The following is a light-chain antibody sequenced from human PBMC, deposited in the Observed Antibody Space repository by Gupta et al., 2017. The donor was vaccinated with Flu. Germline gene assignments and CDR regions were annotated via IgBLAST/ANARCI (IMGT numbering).Light chain of an antibody. CDR2: LGS. V-gene: IGKV2-28*01. J-gene: IGKJ2*03. CDR1: QSPLHSNGYNY. Sequence: DIVMTRSPLSLPVTPGEPASISCRSSQSPLHSNGYNYLDWYLQKPGQSPQLLIYLGSNRASGVPDRFSGSGSGTDFTLKISRVEAEDVGVYYCMQALQTPYSFGQGTKLEIK. CDR3: MQALQTPYS.